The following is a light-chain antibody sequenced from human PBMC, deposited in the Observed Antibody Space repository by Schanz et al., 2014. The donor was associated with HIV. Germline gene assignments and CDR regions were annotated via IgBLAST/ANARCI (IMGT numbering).Light chain of an antibody. CDR3: QQYDTYPGT. Sequence: DIQMTQSPSTLSASVGDRVTITCRTSQSISTWLAWYQQRPGKAPKLLIYEASRLESGVPPRFSGSGSGTEFTLTISSLQPDDFATYYCQQYDTYPGTFGQGTKVEIK. J-gene: IGKJ1*01. V-gene: IGKV1-5*03. CDR2: EAS. CDR1: QSISTW.